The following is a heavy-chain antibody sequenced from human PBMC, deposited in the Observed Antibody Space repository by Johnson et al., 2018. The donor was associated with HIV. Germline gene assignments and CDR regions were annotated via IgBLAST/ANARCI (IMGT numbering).Heavy chain of an antibody. CDR2: IWYDGSNK. D-gene: IGHD1-26*01. Sequence: QVQVVESGGGVVQPGRSLRLSCAASGFTFSSYGMHWVRQAPGKGLEWVAVIWYDGSNKYYADSVKGRFTISRDNSKNTLYLQMNSLRAEDTAVYYCAREGSGIAGGGAFDIWGQGTLVIAAS. CDR1: GFTFSSYG. V-gene: IGHV3-33*01. CDR3: AREGSGIAGGGAFDI. J-gene: IGHJ3*02.